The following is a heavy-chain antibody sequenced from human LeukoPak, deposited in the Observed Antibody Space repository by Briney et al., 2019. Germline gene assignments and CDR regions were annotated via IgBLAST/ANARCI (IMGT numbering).Heavy chain of an antibody. D-gene: IGHD2-2*03. Sequence: PSETLSLTCTVSGGSISSTSYLWGRIRQPPGKGLEWIGSIYFSGRTYYNPSLKSRVTISVDTSKNQFSLKLSSVTAADTAVYYCARLLRVGYCSTTSCNWFDPWGQGTLVTVSS. CDR3: ARLLRVGYCSTTSCNWFDP. V-gene: IGHV4-39*07. CDR1: GGSISSTSYL. J-gene: IGHJ5*02. CDR2: IYFSGRT.